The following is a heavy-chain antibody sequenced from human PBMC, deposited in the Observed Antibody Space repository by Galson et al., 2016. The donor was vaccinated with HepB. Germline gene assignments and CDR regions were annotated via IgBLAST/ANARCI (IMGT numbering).Heavy chain of an antibody. CDR2: ISGYNGNT. J-gene: IGHJ6*02. CDR3: ARDNWDCTSTSCYGYYYYGMDV. V-gene: IGHV1-18*04. D-gene: IGHD2-2*01. CDR1: GYTFTNYA. Sequence: SVKVSCKASGYTFTNYAINWVRQAPGQGPEWLGWISGYNGNTKYAQNLQDRVSMTTDTSTNTAYLELRSLRSDDTAFYYCARDNWDCTSTSCYGYYYYGMDVWGQGTTVTVSS.